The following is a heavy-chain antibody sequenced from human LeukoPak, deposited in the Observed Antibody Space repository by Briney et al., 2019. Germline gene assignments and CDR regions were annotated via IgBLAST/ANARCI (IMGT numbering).Heavy chain of an antibody. Sequence: QPGRSLRLSCAASGFTFSSYAMHWVRQAPGKGLEWVAVISYDGSNKYYADSVKGRFTISRDNSKNTLYLQMNSLRAEDTAVYYCASPVVYGGYWGQGTLVTVSS. D-gene: IGHD2-8*02. CDR2: ISYDGSNK. V-gene: IGHV3-30-3*01. J-gene: IGHJ4*02. CDR3: ASPVVYGGY. CDR1: GFTFSSYA.